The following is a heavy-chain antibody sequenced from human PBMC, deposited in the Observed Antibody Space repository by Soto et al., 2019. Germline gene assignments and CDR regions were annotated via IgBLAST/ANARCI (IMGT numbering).Heavy chain of an antibody. V-gene: IGHV4-34*01. J-gene: IGHJ3*01. CDR1: GGSFSGYY. Sequence: PSETLSLTCAVYGGSFSGYYWSWIRQPPGKGLEWIGEINHSGSTNYNPSLKSRVTISVDTSKNQFSLKLSSVTAADTAVYYCASRPRYDIVVVVAAAEWAFDFWGQGSMVIVSS. D-gene: IGHD2-15*01. CDR2: INHSGST. CDR3: ASRPRYDIVVVVAAAEWAFDF.